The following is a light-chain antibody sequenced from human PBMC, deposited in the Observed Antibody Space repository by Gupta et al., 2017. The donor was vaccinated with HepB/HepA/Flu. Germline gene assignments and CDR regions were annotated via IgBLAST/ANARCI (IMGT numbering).Light chain of an antibody. CDR2: DVS. Sequence: QSALPQHASVSGSPGQSITISCTGTSSDVGGYNYVSWYQQHPGKAPKLMIYDVSNRPSGVSNRFSGSKSGNTASLTISGLQAEDEADYYCSSYTSRSTLYVFGTGTKVTVL. V-gene: IGLV2-14*01. CDR3: SSYTSRSTLYV. CDR1: SSDVGGYNY. J-gene: IGLJ1*01.